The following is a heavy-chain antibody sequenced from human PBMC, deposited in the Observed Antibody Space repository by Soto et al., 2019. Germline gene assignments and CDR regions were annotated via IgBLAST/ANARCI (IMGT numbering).Heavy chain of an antibody. CDR3: AREEVGIAAAGPTGYYYYYGMDV. V-gene: IGHV4-59*01. D-gene: IGHD6-13*01. CDR2: IYYSGST. CDR1: GGSISSYY. Sequence: PSETLSLTCTVSGGSISSYYWSWIRQPPGKGLEWIGYIYYSGSTNYNPSLKSRVTISVDTSKNQFSLKLSSVTAADTAVYYCAREEVGIAAAGPTGYYYYYGMDVWGQGTTVTVSS. J-gene: IGHJ6*02.